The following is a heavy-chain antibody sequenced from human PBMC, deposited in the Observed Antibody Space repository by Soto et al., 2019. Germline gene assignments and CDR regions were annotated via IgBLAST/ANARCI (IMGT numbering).Heavy chain of an antibody. CDR2: ISYDGSNK. D-gene: IGHD4-17*01. V-gene: IGHV3-30*18. Sequence: GGSLRLSCAASGFTFSSYGMHWVRQAPGKGLEWVAVISYDGSNKYYADSVKGRFTISRDNSKNTLYLQMNSLRAEDTAVYYCAKVLHTVTTNHYFDYWGQGTLVTVSS. J-gene: IGHJ4*02. CDR3: AKVLHTVTTNHYFDY. CDR1: GFTFSSYG.